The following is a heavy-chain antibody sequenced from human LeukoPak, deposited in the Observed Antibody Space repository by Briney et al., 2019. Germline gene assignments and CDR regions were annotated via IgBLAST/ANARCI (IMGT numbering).Heavy chain of an antibody. V-gene: IGHV1-69*13. Sequence: SVKVCCKASGGTFSSYAISWVRQAPGQGLEWMGGIIPIFGTANYAQKFQGRVTITADESTSTAYMELSSLRSEDTAVYYCARGVLTRLRFYDYYYGMDVWGQGTTVTVSS. J-gene: IGHJ6*02. CDR3: ARGVLTRLRFYDYYYGMDV. D-gene: IGHD3-3*01. CDR2: IIPIFGTA. CDR1: GGTFSSYA.